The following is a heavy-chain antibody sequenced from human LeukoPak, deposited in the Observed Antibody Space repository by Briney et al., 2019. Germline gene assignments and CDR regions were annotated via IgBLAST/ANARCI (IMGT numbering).Heavy chain of an antibody. V-gene: IGHV4-34*01. D-gene: IGHD1-26*01. CDR1: GGSFSAYY. Sequence: SETLSLTCAVYGGSFSAYYWSWLRQPPGKGLEWIGEINHSGTTNYNPSLKSRVTISVDTSKNQFSLKVSSVTAADTAVYYCARGWKDPRYSGSYWFDPWGQGTLVTVSS. CDR2: INHSGTT. J-gene: IGHJ5*02. CDR3: ARGWKDPRYSGSYWFDP.